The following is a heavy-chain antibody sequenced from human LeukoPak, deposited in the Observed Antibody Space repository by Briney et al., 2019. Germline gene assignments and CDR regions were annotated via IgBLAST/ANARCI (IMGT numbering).Heavy chain of an antibody. D-gene: IGHD3-16*01. J-gene: IGHJ4*02. CDR1: GGSISSSSYY. V-gene: IGHV4-39*01. CDR2: IYYSGST. CDR3: AGLDTSGIITRR. Sequence: RSETLSLTCTVSGGSISSSSYYWGWIRQPPGKGLEWIGSIYYSGSTYYNPSLKSRVTISVDTSKNQFSLKLSSVTAADTAVYYCAGLDTSGIITRRWGQETLLTVSS.